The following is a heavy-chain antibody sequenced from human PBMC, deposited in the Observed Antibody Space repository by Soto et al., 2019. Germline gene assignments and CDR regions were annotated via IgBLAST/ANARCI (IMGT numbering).Heavy chain of an antibody. V-gene: IGHV4-59*01. Sequence: SETLSLTCAVSGGSISGFYWSWIRQPPGKGLEWIGYPYYSGNTNYNPSLKSRVTMSVDTSKNQFSLKLSSVTAADTAVYYCAIDRVLGLVVGYYGIDVWGQGTSGTVS. CDR1: GGSISGFY. D-gene: IGHD2-15*01. CDR3: AIDRVLGLVVGYYGIDV. CDR2: PYYSGNT. J-gene: IGHJ6*02.